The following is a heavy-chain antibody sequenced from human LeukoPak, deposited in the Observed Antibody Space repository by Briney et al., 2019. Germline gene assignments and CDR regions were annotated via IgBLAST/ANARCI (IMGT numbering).Heavy chain of an antibody. CDR2: ISSSSSTI. CDR3: ARDRRFYPYGSGSYVDY. J-gene: IGHJ4*02. D-gene: IGHD3-10*01. CDR1: GLTFSSYS. V-gene: IGHV3-48*01. Sequence: GGSLRLSCAASGLTFSSYSMNWVRQAPGKGLEWVSYISSSSSTIYYADSVKGRFTISRDNAKNSLYLQMNSLRAEDTAVYYCARDRRFYPYGSGSYVDYWGQGTLVTVSS.